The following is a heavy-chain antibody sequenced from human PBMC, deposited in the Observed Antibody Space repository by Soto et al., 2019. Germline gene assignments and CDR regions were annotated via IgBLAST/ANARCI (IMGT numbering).Heavy chain of an antibody. Sequence: QITLKESGPSLVKPTQTLTLTCTFSGFSVSTSGVGVGWIRQPPGKALEWLALIYWDDDKRYSPSLKSRLTITKDTSKNQSVLTMTNMDPVDTATYYCAYGDYVGNWFDPWGQGTLVIVSS. CDR3: AYGDYVGNWFDP. J-gene: IGHJ5*02. V-gene: IGHV2-5*02. CDR1: GFSVSTSGVG. CDR2: IYWDDDK. D-gene: IGHD4-17*01.